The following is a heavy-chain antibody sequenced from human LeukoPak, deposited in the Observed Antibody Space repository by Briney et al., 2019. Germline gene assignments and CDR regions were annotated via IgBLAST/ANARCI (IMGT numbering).Heavy chain of an antibody. J-gene: IGHJ6*03. CDR3: ASTEYSSSWYDYYYYMDV. V-gene: IGHV1-69*05. D-gene: IGHD6-13*01. Sequence: SVKVSCKASGGTFSSYAISWVRQAPGQGLEWMGGIISIFGTANYAQKFQGRVTITTDESTSTAYMGLSSLRSEDTAVYYCASTEYSSSWYDYYYYMDVWGKGTTVTVSS. CDR1: GGTFSSYA. CDR2: IISIFGTA.